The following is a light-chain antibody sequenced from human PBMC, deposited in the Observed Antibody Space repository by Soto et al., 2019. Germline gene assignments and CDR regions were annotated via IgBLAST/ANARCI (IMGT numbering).Light chain of an antibody. CDR1: QSVSGW. CDR3: RQYNGDSPLT. CDR2: DAS. V-gene: IGKV1-5*01. Sequence: ITQSPSTLSSSVGDRVTISCRASQSVSGWLAWYQQKPGKAPKLLIYDASNLESWVPSKFSGSGSGTEFTLTISSLQHQEVAAYYYRQYNGDSPLTFGGGTKVDI. J-gene: IGKJ4*01.